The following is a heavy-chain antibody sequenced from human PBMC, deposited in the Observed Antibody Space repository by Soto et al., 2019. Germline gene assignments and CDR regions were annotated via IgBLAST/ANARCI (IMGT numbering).Heavy chain of an antibody. CDR2: IYYSGST. CDR3: ASAMTQNWFDP. J-gene: IGHJ5*02. D-gene: IGHD2-2*01. CDR1: GGSISSGDYY. Sequence: SDTLSLTCTVSGGSISSGDYYWSWIRQPPGKGLEWIGYIYYSGSTYYNPSLKSRVTISVDTSKNQFSLKLSSVTAADTAVYYCASAMTQNWFDPWGQGTLVTVSS. V-gene: IGHV4-30-4*02.